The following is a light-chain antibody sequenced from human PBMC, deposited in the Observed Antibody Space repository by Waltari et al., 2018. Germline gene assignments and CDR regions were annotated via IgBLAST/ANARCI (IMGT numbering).Light chain of an antibody. V-gene: IGKV3-11*01. CDR3: QQGSILPLT. J-gene: IGKJ4*01. CDR2: DTS. CDR1: ESVSNY. Sequence: EVVLTQSPVTLSLAAGERATLSCRARESVSNYLAWYQQKPGQSPRLLIFDTSKRATGIPARFSGSGYGTDFTLTINNLEAEDFALYYCQQGSILPLTCGGGTKVEI.